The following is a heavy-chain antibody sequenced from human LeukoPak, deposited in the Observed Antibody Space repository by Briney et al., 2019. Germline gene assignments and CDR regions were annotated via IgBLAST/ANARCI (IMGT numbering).Heavy chain of an antibody. Sequence: GGSLRLSCAASGFTFSSYAMSWVRQAAGKGLEWVSAISGSGGSTYYADSVKGRFTISRDNSKNTLYLQMNSLRAEDTAVYYCAKLKSHSLGAFDIWGQGTMVTVSS. CDR1: GFTFSSYA. CDR3: AKLKSHSLGAFDI. CDR2: ISGSGGST. V-gene: IGHV3-23*01. J-gene: IGHJ3*02.